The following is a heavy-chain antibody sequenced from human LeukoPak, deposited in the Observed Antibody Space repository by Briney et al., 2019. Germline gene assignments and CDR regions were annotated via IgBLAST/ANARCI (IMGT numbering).Heavy chain of an antibody. Sequence: SEALSVTCTVSGDSVSGQYWSWIRQPPGRGLEGIGHTFFSDNIRYNPSLKSRVSMSVDNSQNHFFLKLSSVTAADTAVYYCARLAADGIQYCFDRWGQGTLVTVSS. J-gene: IGHJ5*02. CDR2: TFFSDNI. V-gene: IGHV4-59*02. CDR1: GDSVSGQY. D-gene: IGHD6-13*01. CDR3: ARLAADGIQYCFDR.